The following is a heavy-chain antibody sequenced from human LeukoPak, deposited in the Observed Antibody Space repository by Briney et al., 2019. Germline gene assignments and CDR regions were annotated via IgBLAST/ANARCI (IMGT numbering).Heavy chain of an antibody. CDR3: ARYTIDSSGYDY. D-gene: IGHD6-19*01. Sequence: SVKVSCKASGGTFSSYAISWVRQPPGQELEWMGRIIPILGTANYAQKFQGRVTITADKSTSTAYMELSSLRSEDTAVYYCARYTIDSSGYDYWGQGTLVTVSS. V-gene: IGHV1-69*04. CDR2: IIPILGTA. CDR1: GGTFSSYA. J-gene: IGHJ4*02.